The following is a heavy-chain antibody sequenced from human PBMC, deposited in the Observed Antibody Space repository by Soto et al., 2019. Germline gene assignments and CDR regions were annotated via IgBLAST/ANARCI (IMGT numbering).Heavy chain of an antibody. CDR3: ARAPGNMMGHDWTLDNFDV. V-gene: IGHV4-31*03. Sequence: SETLSLTCTVSGGSISTGGYYWSWIRQHPGKGLEWIGYISYSGITFYNPSLKSRLTISVDTSKNQFSLKLSSVTAADTAVYYCARAPGNMMGHDWTLDNFDVWGQGTMVTLSS. J-gene: IGHJ3*01. CDR2: ISYSGIT. D-gene: IGHD5-12*01. CDR1: GGSISTGGYY.